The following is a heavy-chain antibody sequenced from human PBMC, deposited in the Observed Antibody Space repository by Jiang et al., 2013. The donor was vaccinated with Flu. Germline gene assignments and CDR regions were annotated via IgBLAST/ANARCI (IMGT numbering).Heavy chain of an antibody. V-gene: IGHV1-18*01. D-gene: IGHD1-26*01. CDR1: GFTFTSFG. CDR3: ARDSGTYALDAFDM. J-gene: IGHJ3*02. Sequence: KVSCKASGFTFTSFGISWVRQAPGQGLERMGWISGYDGHTNYAQKFQGRLTMTTDKSTSTAYMELRSLKSDDTAVYSCARDSGTYALDAFDMWGQGTMVIVSS. CDR2: ISGYDGHT.